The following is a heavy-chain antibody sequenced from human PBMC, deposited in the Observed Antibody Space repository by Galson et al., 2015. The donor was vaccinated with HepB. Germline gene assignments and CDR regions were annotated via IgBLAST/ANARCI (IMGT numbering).Heavy chain of an antibody. CDR3: ARDPQDYYDSSGPQAY. CDR1: GYIFTDYH. CDR2: INPNSGGT. D-gene: IGHD3-22*01. J-gene: IGHJ4*02. Sequence: SVKVSCKASGYIFTDYHAHWVRQAPGQGLEWMGRINPNSGGTNYAQRFQGRITVTRDTSVNTVYMELSRLRSDDTAVYYCARDPQDYYDSSGPQAYWGQGTLVTVSS. V-gene: IGHV1-2*06.